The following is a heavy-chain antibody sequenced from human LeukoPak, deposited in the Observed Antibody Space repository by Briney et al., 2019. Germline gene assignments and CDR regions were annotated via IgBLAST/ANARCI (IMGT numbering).Heavy chain of an antibody. CDR2: ISSSGSTI. CDR1: EFTFTSYE. D-gene: IGHD1-26*01. J-gene: IGHJ4*02. V-gene: IGHV3-48*03. CDR3: ARDSFRGSYSDY. Sequence: GGSLRLSCAASEFTFTSYEMNWVRQAPGKGLEWVSYISSSGSTISYAASVKGRFTISRDTATTSLYLQMNSLRAGDTAVYYCARDSFRGSYSDYWGQGTLVTVSS.